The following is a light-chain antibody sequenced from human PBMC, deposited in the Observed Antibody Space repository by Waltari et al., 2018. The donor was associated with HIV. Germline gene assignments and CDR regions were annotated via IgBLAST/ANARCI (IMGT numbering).Light chain of an antibody. CDR2: GAS. J-gene: IGKJ5*01. CDR1: QSVGSIY. CDR3: QQSGSSIT. Sequence: EIVLTQSPGTLSLSPGERASQSVGSIYLNWYQQKPGQAPRVLIYGASSRATGIPDRFSGSGSGTDFSLTISRLEPEDFAVYYCQQSGSSITFGQGTRLEIK. V-gene: IGKV3-20*01.